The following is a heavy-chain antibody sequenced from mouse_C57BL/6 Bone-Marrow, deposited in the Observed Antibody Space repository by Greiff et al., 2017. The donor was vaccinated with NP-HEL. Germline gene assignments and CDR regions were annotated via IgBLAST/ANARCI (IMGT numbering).Heavy chain of an antibody. CDR1: GYAFSNYW. J-gene: IGHJ3*01. V-gene: IGHV1-80*01. Sequence: QVQLQQSGAELVNPGASVKISCTAFGYAFSNYWMNWVKQRPGKGLDWIGQIYPGDGDTNYNGKFKGKATLTADKSSSTVYMQLSRLTSEDSAVYFCVRGAYWGQGTLVTVSA. CDR3: VRGAY. CDR2: IYPGDGDT.